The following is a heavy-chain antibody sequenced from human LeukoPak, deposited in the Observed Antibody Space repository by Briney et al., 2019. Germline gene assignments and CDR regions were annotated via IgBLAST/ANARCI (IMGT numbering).Heavy chain of an antibody. J-gene: IGHJ4*02. D-gene: IGHD3-10*01. CDR3: TRFGDYGEY. Sequence: QPGRSLRLSCAASGFTFSSYAMHWVRQAPGKGLEWVAVISYDGSNKYYADSVKGRFTISRDNPQNTVYLQMNSLRAEDSALYYCTRFGDYGEYWGQGTLVTVSS. V-gene: IGHV3-30*04. CDR2: ISYDGSNK. CDR1: GFTFSSYA.